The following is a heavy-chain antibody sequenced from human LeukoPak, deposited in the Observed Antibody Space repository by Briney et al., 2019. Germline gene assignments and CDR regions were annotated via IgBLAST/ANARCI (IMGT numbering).Heavy chain of an antibody. CDR2: IYYSGST. Sequence: SETLSLTCTVSGGSSSSYYWGWIRQPPGKGLEWIGSIYYSGSTYYNPSLKSRVTISVDTSKNQFSLKLSSVTAADTAVYYCARHTGGAVAGTGLNYWGQGTLVTVSS. D-gene: IGHD6-19*01. CDR1: GGSSSSYY. J-gene: IGHJ4*02. CDR3: ARHTGGAVAGTGLNY. V-gene: IGHV4-39*01.